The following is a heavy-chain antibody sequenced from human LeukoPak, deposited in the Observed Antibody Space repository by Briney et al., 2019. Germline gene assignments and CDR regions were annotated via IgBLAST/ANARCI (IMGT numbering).Heavy chain of an antibody. V-gene: IGHV4-34*01. D-gene: IGHD6-19*01. CDR1: GGSFSGYY. CDR2: INHSGST. CDR3: ARGLSFYNSGWYGY. J-gene: IGHJ4*02. Sequence: SETLSLTCAVYGGSFSGYYWSWIRQPPGKGLEWIGEINHSGSTNYNPPLKSRVTISVDTSKNQFSLKLSSVTAADTAVYYCARGLSFYNSGWYGYWGQGTLVTVSS.